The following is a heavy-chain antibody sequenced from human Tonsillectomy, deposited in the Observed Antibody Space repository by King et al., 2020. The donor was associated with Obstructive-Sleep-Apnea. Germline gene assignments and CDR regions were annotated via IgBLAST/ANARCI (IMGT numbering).Heavy chain of an antibody. Sequence: QLQESGPGLGKPSQTLSLTCNVSGGSITSGSHYWSWVRQHPGKGLEWVGCIYYRGSTYYNPALKSRVTISVATSKNQFSLKLTSVTAADTAVYYCARDSCGGDCYPFGDAFDIWGQGTMVTVSS. V-gene: IGHV4-31*03. D-gene: IGHD2-21*02. J-gene: IGHJ3*02. CDR1: GGSITSGSHY. CDR3: ARDSCGGDCYPFGDAFDI. CDR2: IYYRGST.